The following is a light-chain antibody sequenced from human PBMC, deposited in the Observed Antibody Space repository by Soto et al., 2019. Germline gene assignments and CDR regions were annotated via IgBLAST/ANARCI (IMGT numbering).Light chain of an antibody. J-gene: IGKJ1*01. Sequence: EIVMTQSPATLSVSPGERATLSCRASQSVFSSLAWYQQKPGQAPRLLIYGAATRATGTPARFSGSGSGTECTLTISSLQAEDFAVYCCQQYHSWPAFGRGTKVEIK. V-gene: IGKV3-15*01. CDR1: QSVFSS. CDR3: QQYHSWPA. CDR2: GAA.